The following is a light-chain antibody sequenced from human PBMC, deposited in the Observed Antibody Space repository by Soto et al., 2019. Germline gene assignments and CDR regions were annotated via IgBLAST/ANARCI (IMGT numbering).Light chain of an antibody. CDR2: NVD. J-gene: IGLJ2*01. Sequence: QSALTQVASVSASPGQSITISCTGTSSDVGGHNYVSWYQQHPGKAPKLMIYNVDYRPSGVSNRFSGYKSGNTASLTISALQADDEAYYYCSSYADSSTVVFGGGTKLTVL. V-gene: IGLV2-14*03. CDR3: SSYADSSTVV. CDR1: SSDVGGHNY.